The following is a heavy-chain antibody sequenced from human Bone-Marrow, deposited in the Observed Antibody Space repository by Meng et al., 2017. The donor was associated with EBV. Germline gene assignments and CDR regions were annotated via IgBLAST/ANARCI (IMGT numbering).Heavy chain of an antibody. Sequence: GELQGWGAGVLKPSEPLSLTCAGYGGSFSGYYWSWIRQPPGKGLEWIGEINHSGSTNYNPSLKSRVTISVDTSKNQFSLKLSSVTAADTAVYYCARVRSVATITLFDYWGQGTLVTVSS. CDR2: INHSGST. V-gene: IGHV4-34*01. J-gene: IGHJ4*02. CDR3: ARVRSVATITLFDY. CDR1: GGSFSGYY. D-gene: IGHD5-24*01.